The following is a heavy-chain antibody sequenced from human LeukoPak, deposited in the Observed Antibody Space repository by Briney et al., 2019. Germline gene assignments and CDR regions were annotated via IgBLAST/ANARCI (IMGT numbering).Heavy chain of an antibody. CDR1: GYTFTSYY. V-gene: IGHV1-46*01. Sequence: KPGASVKVSCKASGYTFTSYYVHWVRQAPGPGLEWMGMINPSGGSTTYSQKFQGRITMARGTSTSTVYMELSSLRSEDTAVYYCARGPGTNIDYWGQGTLVTVSS. J-gene: IGHJ4*01. D-gene: IGHD3-10*01. CDR2: INPSGGST. CDR3: ARGPGTNIDY.